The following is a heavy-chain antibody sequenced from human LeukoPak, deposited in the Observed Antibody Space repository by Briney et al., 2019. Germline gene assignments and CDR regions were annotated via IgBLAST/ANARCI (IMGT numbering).Heavy chain of an antibody. Sequence: SETLSLTCTVSGGSISSYYWSWIRQPAGKGLEWIGRIYTSGSTNYNPSLKSRVTMSVDTSKNQFSLKLSSVTAADTAVYYCARDYPQTYYYGSGSYYLGVWFDPWGQGTLVTVSS. CDR1: GGSISSYY. V-gene: IGHV4-4*07. CDR2: IYTSGST. J-gene: IGHJ5*02. D-gene: IGHD3-10*01. CDR3: ARDYPQTYYYGSGSYYLGVWFDP.